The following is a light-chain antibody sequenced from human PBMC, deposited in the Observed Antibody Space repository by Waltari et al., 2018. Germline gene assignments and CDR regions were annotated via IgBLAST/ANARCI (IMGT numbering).Light chain of an antibody. CDR2: ENN. Sequence: QSVLTQPPSVSAAPGQKVTLSCSGSSSNIGNNYISWYQHLPGAAPKLLISENNKRHSGIPDRFSGSKSGTSGTLDIIGLQIGDEADYYCGTWDTTLRGVVFGGGTRLTVL. CDR1: SSNIGNNY. V-gene: IGLV1-51*02. CDR3: GTWDTTLRGVV. J-gene: IGLJ2*01.